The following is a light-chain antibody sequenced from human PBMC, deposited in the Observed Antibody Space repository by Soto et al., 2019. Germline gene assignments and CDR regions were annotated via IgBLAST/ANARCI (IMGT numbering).Light chain of an antibody. CDR1: QDISSS. J-gene: IGKJ4*01. CDR3: QQTKSYQST. CDR2: GAS. V-gene: IGKV1-13*02. Sequence: AIQLTQSPSSLSASVGDRVTITCRASQDISSSLAWYQQKARKAPKLLIYGASILQSGVPSGFSGSGFGTDFTLTISSLRDEDFEIYFCQQTKSYQSTLGGGTKVDIK.